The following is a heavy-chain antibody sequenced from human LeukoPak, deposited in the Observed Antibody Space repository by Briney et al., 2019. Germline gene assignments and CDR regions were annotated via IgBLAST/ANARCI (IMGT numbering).Heavy chain of an antibody. D-gene: IGHD5-18*01. CDR2: ISYDGSNK. CDR1: GFTFSSYG. V-gene: IGHV3-33*05. CDR3: ARHLSGVTGYTYGRGIDY. J-gene: IGHJ4*02. Sequence: PGGSLRLSCAAPGFTFSSYGMHWVRQAPGKGLEWVAVISYDGSNKYYADSVKGRFTISRDNSKTSLYLQMNSLRAEDTAVYYCARHLSGVTGYTYGRGIDYWGQGTLVTVSS.